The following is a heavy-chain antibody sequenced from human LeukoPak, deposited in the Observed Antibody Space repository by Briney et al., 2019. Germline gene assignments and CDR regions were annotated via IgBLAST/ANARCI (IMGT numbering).Heavy chain of an antibody. CDR1: GGSISSGGYY. CDR3: ARAGGFFSPFGY. Sequence: SQTLSLTCTVSGGSISSGGYYWRWIRQHPGKGLEWIGYIYYSGSTYYNPSLKSRVTISVDTSKNQFSLKLSSVTAADTAVYYCARAGGFFSPFGYWGQGTLVTVSS. V-gene: IGHV4-31*03. J-gene: IGHJ4*02. D-gene: IGHD3-3*01. CDR2: IYYSGST.